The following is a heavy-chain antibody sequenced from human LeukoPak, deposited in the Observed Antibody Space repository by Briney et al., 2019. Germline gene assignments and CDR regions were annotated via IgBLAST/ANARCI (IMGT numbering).Heavy chain of an antibody. Sequence: GGSLRLSCAASGFTFIGYAMSWVRQAPGKGLEWVSVISGSGDSTYYADSVKGRFTISRDNSKNTVYLQMNSLRAEDTAAYHCAKEGWTRTNCYCNWWGQGTLVTVSS. V-gene: IGHV3-23*01. CDR1: GFTFIGYA. J-gene: IGHJ4*02. D-gene: IGHD2-2*01. CDR2: ISGSGDST. CDR3: AKEGWTRTNCYCNW.